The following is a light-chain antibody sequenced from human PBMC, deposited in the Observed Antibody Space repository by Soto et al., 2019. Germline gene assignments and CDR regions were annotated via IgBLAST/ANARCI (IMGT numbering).Light chain of an antibody. V-gene: IGLV2-8*01. Sequence: QSALTQPPSAXXXXGXXXXISCTGTSSDIGGYNFVSWYQQHPGKAPKLMIYDVTKRPSGVPDRFSGSKSGNTATLIVSGLQAEDEADYYCSSHGGSNNPYVFGPGTKVTVL. CDR3: SSHGGSNNPYV. J-gene: IGLJ1*01. CDR1: SSDIGGYNF. CDR2: DVT.